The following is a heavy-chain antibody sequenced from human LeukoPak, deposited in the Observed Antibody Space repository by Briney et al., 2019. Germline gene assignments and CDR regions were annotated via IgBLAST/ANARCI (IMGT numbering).Heavy chain of an antibody. CDR2: MSPNSGDT. D-gene: IGHD1-1*01. Sequence: SVKVSCKTSGYTFTNLGINWLRQAPGQGLEWMGWMSPNSGDTGYAQKFQGRVSMTRDTSISTAYMELSSLRSEDTAVYYCASNPPNTGDFYYWGLGSLITVSS. J-gene: IGHJ4*02. V-gene: IGHV1-8*01. CDR3: ASNPPNTGDFYY. CDR1: GYTFTNLG.